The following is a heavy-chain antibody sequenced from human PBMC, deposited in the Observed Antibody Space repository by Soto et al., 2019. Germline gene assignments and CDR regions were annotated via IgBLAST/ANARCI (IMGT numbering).Heavy chain of an antibody. V-gene: IGHV4-34*01. CDR2: INHSGRV. CDR1: GGSFSGYT. J-gene: IGHJ4*02. D-gene: IGHD3-22*01. Sequence: QVLQQQGSAGLLKPSETLSLTCTVSGGSFSGYTCNWIRQSPGKGLEWIGEINHSGRVNYNPSLKTRVTISLDASKTQFSLNVTSVTAADTAIYYCARGYGYFRQWGQGALVAVSS. CDR3: ARGYGYFRQ.